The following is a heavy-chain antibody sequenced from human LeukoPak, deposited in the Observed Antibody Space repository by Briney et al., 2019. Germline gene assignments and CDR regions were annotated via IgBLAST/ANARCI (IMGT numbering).Heavy chain of an antibody. D-gene: IGHD1-26*01. CDR2: ISWNSGSI. J-gene: IGHJ4*02. Sequence: GGSLRLSCAASGFTFDDYAMHWVRQAPGKGLEWVSGISWNSGSIGYADSVKGRFTISRDNAKNSLYLQMNSLRAEDTAVYYCAARRKTSGSYYLGDYWGQGTLVTVSS. V-gene: IGHV3-9*01. CDR3: AARRKTSGSYYLGDY. CDR1: GFTFDDYA.